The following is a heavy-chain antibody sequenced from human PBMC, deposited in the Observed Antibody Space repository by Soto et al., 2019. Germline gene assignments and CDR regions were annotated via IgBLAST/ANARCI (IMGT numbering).Heavy chain of an antibody. CDR2: IYPGDSDT. CDR1: GYSFTSYW. CDR3: SRLFTYYDIFTCYYLFGRESNYYYYMDV. Sequence: PGESLKISCKGSGYSFTSYWIGWVRQMPGKGLEWMGIIYPGDSDTRYSPPFQGQVTISAVKSISTAYLQWSSLKASDTAMNYWSRLFTYYDIFTCYYLFGRESNYYYYMDVWGKGTTVTVSS. J-gene: IGHJ6*03. D-gene: IGHD3-9*01. V-gene: IGHV5-51*01.